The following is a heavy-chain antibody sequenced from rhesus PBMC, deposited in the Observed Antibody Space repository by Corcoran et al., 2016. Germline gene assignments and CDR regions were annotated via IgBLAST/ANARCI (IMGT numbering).Heavy chain of an antibody. J-gene: IGHJ5-2*02. CDR2: IYGSGGRN. D-gene: IGHD6-43*01. Sequence: QVQLQESGPGLVKPSETLPLTCAVSGASISSDYWRWIRPPPGKGLEWIGRIYGSGGRNDYNPCLNSRVTISSDTSKNQFSVKLNSVTAAYTAVYYCARVYSSSPDVWGRGVLVTVSS. CDR1: GASISSDY. V-gene: IGHV4S6*01. CDR3: ARVYSSSPDV.